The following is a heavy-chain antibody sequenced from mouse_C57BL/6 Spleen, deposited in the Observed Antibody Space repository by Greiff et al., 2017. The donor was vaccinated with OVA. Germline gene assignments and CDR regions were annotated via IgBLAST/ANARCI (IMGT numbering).Heavy chain of an antibody. CDR3: ASSSLLSFDY. D-gene: IGHD3-2*02. Sequence: EVMLVESGGGLVKPGGSLKLSCAASGFTFSDYGMHWVRQAPEKGLEWVAYISSGSSTIYYADTVKGRFTISRDNAKNTLFLQMTSLRSEDTAMYYCASSSLLSFDYWGQGTTLTVSS. CDR2: ISSGSSTI. V-gene: IGHV5-17*01. J-gene: IGHJ2*01. CDR1: GFTFSDYG.